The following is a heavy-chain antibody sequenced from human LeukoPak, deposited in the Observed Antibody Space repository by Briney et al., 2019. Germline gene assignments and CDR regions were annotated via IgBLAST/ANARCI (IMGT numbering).Heavy chain of an antibody. V-gene: IGHV1-8*03. CDR1: GYTFTNYD. CDR2: MNPNTGTT. D-gene: IGHD3-3*01. CDR3: ARVKDYDFWSGYSNY. Sequence: ASVKVSCKASGYTFTNYDVNWVRQAPGQGLEWMGWMNPNTGTTGYADQFQGRVTFSRDTSIRTAYMEVTSLRSDDTAVYYCARVKDYDFWSGYSNYWGQGTLVTVSS. J-gene: IGHJ4*02.